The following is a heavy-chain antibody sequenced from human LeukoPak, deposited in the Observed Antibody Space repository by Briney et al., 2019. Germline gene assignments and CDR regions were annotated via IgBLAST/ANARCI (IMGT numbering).Heavy chain of an antibody. CDR2: INPSGGST. V-gene: IGHV1-46*03. J-gene: IGHJ4*02. CDR1: GYTFTSYY. D-gene: IGHD5-24*01. CDR3: ARNVEMATIGALTDY. Sequence: ASVKVSCKASGYTFTSYYMHWVRQAPGQGLERMGIINPSGGSTSYAQKFQGRVTMTRDTSTSTVYMELSSLRSEDTAVYYCARNVEMATIGALTDYWGQGTLVTVSS.